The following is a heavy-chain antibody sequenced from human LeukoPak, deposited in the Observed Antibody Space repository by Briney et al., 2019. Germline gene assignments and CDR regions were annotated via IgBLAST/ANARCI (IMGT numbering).Heavy chain of an antibody. J-gene: IGHJ4*02. CDR2: ISGSGGDI. D-gene: IGHD1-26*01. V-gene: IGHV3-23*01. CDR1: GFTLSNHA. Sequence: GGSLRLSCAVSGFTLSNHAMSWVRQPPGKGLEWVSGISGSGGDIHYAESVKGRFTISRDNSRNTLYLQMNSLRAEDTAVYYCAKLSPGVREEYWGQGSLVTVSS. CDR3: AKLSPGVREEY.